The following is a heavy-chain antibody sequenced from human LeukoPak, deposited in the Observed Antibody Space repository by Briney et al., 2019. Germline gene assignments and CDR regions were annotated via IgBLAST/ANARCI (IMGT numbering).Heavy chain of an antibody. J-gene: IGHJ5*02. D-gene: IGHD6-13*01. CDR2: IYYSGST. CDR1: GGSISSYY. Sequence: SETLSLTCTVSGGSISSYYWSWIRQPPGKGLEWIGYIYYSGSTNYNPSLKSRVTISVDTSKNQFSLKLSSVTAADTAVYYCARAAAGTEDWFDPWGQGTLVTVSS. V-gene: IGHV4-59*08. CDR3: ARAAAGTEDWFDP.